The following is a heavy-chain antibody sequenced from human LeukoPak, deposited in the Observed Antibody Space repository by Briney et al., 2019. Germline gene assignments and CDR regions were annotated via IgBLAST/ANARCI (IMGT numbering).Heavy chain of an antibody. Sequence: SETLSLTCAVYGDSLSGYYWSWIRQPPGKGLEWIGEINHSGSTNYNPSLKSRVTVSVDTSKNQFSLKLTSVTAADTAVYYCARRIRIAAPFNPWGQGTLVTVSS. CDR3: ARRIRIAAPFNP. D-gene: IGHD6-13*01. J-gene: IGHJ5*02. V-gene: IGHV4-34*01. CDR2: INHSGST. CDR1: GDSLSGYY.